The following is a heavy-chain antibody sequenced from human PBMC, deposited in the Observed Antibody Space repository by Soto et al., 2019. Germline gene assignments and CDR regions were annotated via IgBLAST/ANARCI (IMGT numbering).Heavy chain of an antibody. J-gene: IGHJ5*02. CDR2: IWYDGSNK. Sequence: GGSLRLSCAASGFTFSSYGMHWVRQAPGKGLEWVAVIWYDGSNKYYADSVKGRFTISRDNSKNTLYLQMNSLRAEDTAVYYCARDRRNSIQPNSPWFDPWGQGTLVSVSS. CDR3: ARDRRNSIQPNSPWFDP. V-gene: IGHV3-33*01. CDR1: GFTFSSYG.